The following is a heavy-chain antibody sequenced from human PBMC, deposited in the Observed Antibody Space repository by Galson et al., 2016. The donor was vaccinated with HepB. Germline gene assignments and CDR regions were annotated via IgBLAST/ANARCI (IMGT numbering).Heavy chain of an antibody. Sequence: SLRLSCAASGFTFSNYAMSWVRQAPGKGLEWVSGVSGFGGSTYYADSVKGRFTISRDNSQNTLYLQMNGLRAEDTAVYFCAKDRLAASAIPYTSFDYWGQGALVTVSS. CDR2: VSGFGGST. V-gene: IGHV3-23*01. CDR1: GFTFSNYA. CDR3: AKDRLAASAIPYTSFDY. J-gene: IGHJ4*02. D-gene: IGHD2-2*02.